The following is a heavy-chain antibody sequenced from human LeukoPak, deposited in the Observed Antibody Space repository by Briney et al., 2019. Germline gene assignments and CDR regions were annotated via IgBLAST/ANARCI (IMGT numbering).Heavy chain of an antibody. J-gene: IGHJ4*02. CDR1: GFTLSDYY. Sequence: GGTLRLSCAASGFTLSDYYTSWIRQAPGKGLEWVSYISSSSSYTNYADSVKGRFTISRDNAKTSLYLQMNSLRAEDTAVYYCAREAAAATYKFDYWGQGTLVTVSS. D-gene: IGHD6-13*01. CDR2: ISSSSSYT. CDR3: AREAAAATYKFDY. V-gene: IGHV3-11*06.